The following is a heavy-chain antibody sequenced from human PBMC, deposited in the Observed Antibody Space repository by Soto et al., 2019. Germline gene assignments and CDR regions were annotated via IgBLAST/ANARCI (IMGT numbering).Heavy chain of an antibody. V-gene: IGHV1-69*01. Sequence: QVQLVQSGAEVKKPGTSVKVSCKASGSTFSSYDISWVRQAPVQGLECMGGIIPIIGTANYAQKCQGRVTINADESTSTAYMELRSLRSDDTAVYYCWCSGSYFDYWGQGTLVTVSS. CDR1: GSTFSSYD. CDR2: IIPIIGTA. J-gene: IGHJ4*02. D-gene: IGHD3-10*02. CDR3: WCSGSYFDY.